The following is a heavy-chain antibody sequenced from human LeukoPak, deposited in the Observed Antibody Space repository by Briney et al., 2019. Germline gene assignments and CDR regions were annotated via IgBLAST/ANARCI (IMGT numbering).Heavy chain of an antibody. V-gene: IGHV4-39*01. CDR1: GGSISSSRYY. CDR3: ARQESPYYYDSSGYAEYFQH. CDR2: IYDSGST. Sequence: SETLSLTCTVSGGSISSSRYYWGWIRQPPGKGLEWIGSIYDSGSTYYNPSLKSRVTISVDTSKNQFSLKLSSVTAAETAVYYCARQESPYYYDSSGYAEYFQHWGQGTLVTVSS. D-gene: IGHD3-22*01. J-gene: IGHJ1*01.